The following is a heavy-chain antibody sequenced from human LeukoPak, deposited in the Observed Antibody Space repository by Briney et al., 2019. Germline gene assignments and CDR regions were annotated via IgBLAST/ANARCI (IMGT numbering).Heavy chain of an antibody. Sequence: GGSLRLSCAASGFTVSSNYMSWARQAPGKGLEWVSILYSGSSTYYADSVKGRFTISRDTSRNTLYLQMNSLRAEDTAIYYCARARTYSSGWWYYFDYWGQGTLVTVSS. D-gene: IGHD6-19*01. CDR3: ARARTYSSGWWYYFDY. CDR1: GFTVSSNY. V-gene: IGHV3-66*01. CDR2: LYSGSST. J-gene: IGHJ4*02.